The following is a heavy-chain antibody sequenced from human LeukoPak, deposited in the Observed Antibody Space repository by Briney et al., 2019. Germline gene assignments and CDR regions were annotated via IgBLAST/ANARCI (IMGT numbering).Heavy chain of an antibody. D-gene: IGHD1-26*01. J-gene: IGHJ4*02. CDR1: GFTFSSYW. Sequence: GGSLRLSCAASGFTFSSYWMSWVRQAAGKGLEWVSSISGSGGTIYNADSEKGRFSISRDNSKNMLFLQMISLRADDTAVYYCARVGFLVGARSGAIDYWGQGTLVTVSS. CDR3: ARVGFLVGARSGAIDY. CDR2: ISGSGGTI. V-gene: IGHV3-23*01.